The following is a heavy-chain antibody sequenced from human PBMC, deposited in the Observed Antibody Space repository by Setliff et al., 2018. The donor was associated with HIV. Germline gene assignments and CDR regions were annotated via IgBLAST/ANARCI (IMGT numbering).Heavy chain of an antibody. J-gene: IGHJ6*02. V-gene: IGHV1-18*01. CDR1: GYTFTSYG. CDR2: ISAYNGDT. D-gene: IGHD6-19*01. CDR3: ARLGSGWSDSYYYAMDV. Sequence: GASVKVSCKASGYTFTSYGISWVRQAPGQGLEWMGWISAYNGDTNYAQKLQGRVTMTTDTSTSTAYMELRSLRSDDTAVYYCARLGSGWSDSYYYAMDVWGQGTTVTV.